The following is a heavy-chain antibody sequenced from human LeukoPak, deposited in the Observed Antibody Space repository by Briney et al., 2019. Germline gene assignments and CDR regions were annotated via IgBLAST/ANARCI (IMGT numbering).Heavy chain of an antibody. V-gene: IGHV3-11*01. Sequence: GGSLRLSCAASGFTFSDYYMSWIRQAPGKGLEWVSYISSSGSTIYYADSVKGRFTISRDNAKNSLYLQMNSLRAEDTAVYYCARVALHDYDSSGYYYYYGMDVWGQGTTVTVSS. CDR1: GFTFSDYY. D-gene: IGHD3-22*01. CDR2: ISSSGSTI. J-gene: IGHJ6*02. CDR3: ARVALHDYDSSGYYYYYGMDV.